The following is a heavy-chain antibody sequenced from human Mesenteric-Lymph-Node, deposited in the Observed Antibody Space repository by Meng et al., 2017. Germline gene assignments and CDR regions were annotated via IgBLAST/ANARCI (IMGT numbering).Heavy chain of an antibody. CDR3: AKTDIGDGYYFDY. Sequence: QLPLVRSGAEWTKPGSAAKVFFKASGGGFSSYDIGWVRQAPGQGLEWMGGIIPIFGTANYAQKFQGRVTMTADASTNTACMELSGLRSEDTAVYYCAKTDIGDGYYFDYWGQGTLVTVSS. CDR2: IIPIFGTA. V-gene: IGHV1-69*01. J-gene: IGHJ4*02. D-gene: IGHD1-1*01. CDR1: GGGFSSYD.